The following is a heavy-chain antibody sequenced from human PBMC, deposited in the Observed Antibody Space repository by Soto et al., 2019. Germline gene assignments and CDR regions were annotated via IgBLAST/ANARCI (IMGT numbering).Heavy chain of an antibody. J-gene: IGHJ4*02. D-gene: IGHD3-3*01. CDR3: ARDHRNYDFWSGYWSE. Sequence: ASVKVSCKASGCTFTSYGISWVRQAPGQGLEWMGWISAYNGDTNYAQKLQGRVTMTTDTSTSTAYMELRSLRSDDTFVYYCARDHRNYDFWSGYWSEWGQGTLVTVSS. V-gene: IGHV1-18*01. CDR1: GCTFTSYG. CDR2: ISAYNGDT.